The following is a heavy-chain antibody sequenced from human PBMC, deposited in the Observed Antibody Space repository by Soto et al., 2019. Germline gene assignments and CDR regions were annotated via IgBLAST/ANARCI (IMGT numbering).Heavy chain of an antibody. Sequence: QPQLQESGSGLVKPSQTLSLTCAVSGGSLSSSVYSWTWIRQPPGKGLEWIGNMYHDGTTYYNPSLKSRVTISVDRSKSQFSLKLTSVTAADTAMYYCARGPTHYFYGMDVWGQGTTVTVSS. CDR2: MYHDGTT. J-gene: IGHJ6*02. CDR1: GGSLSSSVYS. V-gene: IGHV4-30-2*01. CDR3: ARGPTHYFYGMDV.